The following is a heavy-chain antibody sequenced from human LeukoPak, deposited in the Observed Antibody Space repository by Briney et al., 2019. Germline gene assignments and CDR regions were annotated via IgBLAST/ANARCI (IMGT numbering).Heavy chain of an antibody. J-gene: IGHJ4*02. V-gene: IGHV3-49*04. D-gene: IGHD6-19*01. Sequence: GGSLRLSCAASGFTVSSNYMSWVRQAPGKGLEWVGFIRSKAYGGTTEYAASVKGRFTISRDDSKSIAYLQMNSLKTEDTAVYYCTRDPAVADYFDYWGQGTLVTVSS. CDR2: IRSKAYGGTT. CDR3: TRDPAVADYFDY. CDR1: GFTVSSNY.